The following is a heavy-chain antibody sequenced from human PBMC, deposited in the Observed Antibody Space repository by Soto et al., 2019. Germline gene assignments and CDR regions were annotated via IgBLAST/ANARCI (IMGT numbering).Heavy chain of an antibody. CDR1: GGSMSKFY. V-gene: IGHV4-4*07. CDR2: VYATGTS. D-gene: IGHD4-17*01. J-gene: IGHJ5*02. Sequence: PSETLSLTCSVSGGSMSKFYWSWIRKTAGKGLEWMGRVYATGTSDYNPSLRSRIAMSVDISKKTFSLRLGSVTAAATGVYYCVRDGSKTLRDCFDPWGQGILVTV. CDR3: VRDGSKTLRDCFDP.